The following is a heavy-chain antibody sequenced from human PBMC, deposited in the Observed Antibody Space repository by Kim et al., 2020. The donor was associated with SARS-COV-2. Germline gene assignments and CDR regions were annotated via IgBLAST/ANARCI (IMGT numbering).Heavy chain of an antibody. J-gene: IGHJ4*02. CDR1: GFTFSDYA. V-gene: IGHV3-64D*06. D-gene: IGHD7-27*01. CDR2: TTSDGDGS. Sequence: GGSLRLSCSASGFTFSDYAIHWVRRAPGMGLQYVSATTSDGDGSFYADSVKDRFTIFRDNSEKTLFLQMSGLRVEDTAVYYCVRYGRNSGAAHWGQGTLVTVSS. CDR3: VRYGRNSGAAH.